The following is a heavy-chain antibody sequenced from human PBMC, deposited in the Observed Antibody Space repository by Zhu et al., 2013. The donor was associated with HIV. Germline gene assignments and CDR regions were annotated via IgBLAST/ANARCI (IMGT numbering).Heavy chain of an antibody. J-gene: IGHJ5*02. V-gene: IGHV1-46*01. CDR3: ARDWRQWLVTFVHNWFDP. Sequence: QVQLVQSGAEVKKPGASVKVSCKASGYTFTSYYMHWVRQAPGQGLEWMGIINPSGGSTSYAQKFQGRVTMTRDTSTSTVYMELSSLRSEDTAVYYCARDWRQWLVTFVHNWFDPVGPGNPGPPSP. CDR1: GYTFTSYY. CDR2: INPSGGST. D-gene: IGHD6-19*01.